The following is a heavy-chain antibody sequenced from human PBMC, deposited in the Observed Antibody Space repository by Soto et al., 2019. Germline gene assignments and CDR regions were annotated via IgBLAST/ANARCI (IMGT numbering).Heavy chain of an antibody. Sequence: QITLKESGPTLVKPTQTLTLTCTFSGFSLTTSGVHVGWLRQPPGKALEWLALIYWDYNKRYSPSLKSRLTITKDTSKNQVVLTMTNMDPVDTATYYCASGGDTTYSFDYWGQGTLVTVSS. J-gene: IGHJ4*02. CDR1: GFSLTTSGVH. V-gene: IGHV2-5*02. CDR2: IYWDYNK. D-gene: IGHD3-16*01. CDR3: ASGGDTTYSFDY.